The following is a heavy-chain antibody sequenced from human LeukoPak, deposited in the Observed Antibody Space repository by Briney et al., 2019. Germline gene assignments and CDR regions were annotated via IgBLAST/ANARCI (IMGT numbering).Heavy chain of an antibody. Sequence: ASVKVSCKASGYTFTSYDINWVRQATGQGLEWMGWVNPNSGNTGYAQKFQGRVTMTRNTSISTAYMELSSLRSEDTAVYYCARVLGKRGGSFGYWGQGTLVTVSS. CDR2: VNPNSGNT. CDR1: GYTFTSYD. CDR3: ARVLGKRGGSFGY. V-gene: IGHV1-8*01. D-gene: IGHD3-10*01. J-gene: IGHJ4*02.